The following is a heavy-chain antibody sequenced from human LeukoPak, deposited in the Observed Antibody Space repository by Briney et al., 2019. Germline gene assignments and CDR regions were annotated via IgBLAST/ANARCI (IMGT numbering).Heavy chain of an antibody. J-gene: IGHJ4*02. CDR1: GYTFTGYY. Sequence: ASVKVSCKASGYTFTGYYMHWVRQAPGQGLEWMGWINPNSGGTNYAQKFQGRVTMTRDTSISTAYMELSRLRSDDTAVYYCARASYYYDSSGYYYASHFDYWGQGTLVTVSS. D-gene: IGHD3-22*01. V-gene: IGHV1-2*02. CDR3: ARASYYYDSSGYYYASHFDY. CDR2: INPNSGGT.